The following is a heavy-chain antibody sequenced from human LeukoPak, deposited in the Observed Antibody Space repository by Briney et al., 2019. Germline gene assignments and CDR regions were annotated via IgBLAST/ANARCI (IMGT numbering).Heavy chain of an antibody. CDR2: MYISGST. Sequence: SETLSLTCTVSGGSVSSYYWSWIRQPAGKGLEWIGRMYISGSTKYNPSLKSRVTMSIDTSRNQLSLKLSSVTAADTAGYYCARDNGYTSGWGPPFDYWGQGTLVTVSS. D-gene: IGHD6-19*01. V-gene: IGHV4-4*07. CDR1: GGSVSSYY. J-gene: IGHJ4*02. CDR3: ARDNGYTSGWGPPFDY.